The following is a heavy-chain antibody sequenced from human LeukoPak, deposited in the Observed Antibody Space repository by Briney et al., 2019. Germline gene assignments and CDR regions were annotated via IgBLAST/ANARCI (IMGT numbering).Heavy chain of an antibody. J-gene: IGHJ6*02. Sequence: ASVKVSSKASAYTFIAYYIQWVRQAPGQGLEWMGWINANSGGTKYAQKFQGRVSMTRDTSIGTAYLEMSRLRSDDTAVYYCVRDHCTSNDCYEEQYYGLGVWGQGTTVTVSS. CDR3: VRDHCTSNDCYEEQYYGLGV. V-gene: IGHV1-2*02. CDR1: AYTFIAYY. D-gene: IGHD2-2*01. CDR2: INANSGGT.